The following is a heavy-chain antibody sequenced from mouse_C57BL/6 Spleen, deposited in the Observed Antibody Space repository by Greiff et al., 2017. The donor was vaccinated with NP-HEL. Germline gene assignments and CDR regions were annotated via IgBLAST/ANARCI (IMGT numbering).Heavy chain of an antibody. J-gene: IGHJ4*01. D-gene: IGHD2-2*01. CDR2: IDPSDSYT. V-gene: IGHV1-69*01. Sequence: QVQLKQPGAELVMPGASVKLSCKASGYTFTSYWMHWVKQRPGQGLEWIGEIDPSDSYTNYNQKFKGKSTLTVDKSSSTAYMQLSSLTSEDSAVYYCARGGGYPYAMDYWGQGTSVTVSS. CDR1: GYTFTSYW. CDR3: ARGGGYPYAMDY.